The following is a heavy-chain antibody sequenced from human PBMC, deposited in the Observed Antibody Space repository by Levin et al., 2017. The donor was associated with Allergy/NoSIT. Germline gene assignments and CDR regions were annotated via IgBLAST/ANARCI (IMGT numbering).Heavy chain of an antibody. CDR2: ISSDGTYK. CDR3: AKDRYCSSISCPTDY. CDR1: GVSLSTYG. Sequence: GGSLRLSCAAFGVSLSTYGMHWVRQAPGKGLEWVSGISSDGTYKHYADSVKGRFTISRDNSKNTLYLQMNSLRAEDTAVYYCAKDRYCSSISCPTDYWGQGTLVTVSA. J-gene: IGHJ4*02. V-gene: IGHV3-30*18. D-gene: IGHD2-2*01.